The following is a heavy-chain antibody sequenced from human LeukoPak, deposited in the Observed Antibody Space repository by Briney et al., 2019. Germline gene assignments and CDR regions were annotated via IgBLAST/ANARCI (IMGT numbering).Heavy chain of an antibody. V-gene: IGHV3-48*02. CDR2: ISSSSSTI. CDR3: ATDPGSSWKADY. D-gene: IGHD6-13*01. J-gene: IGHJ4*02. CDR1: GFTFGSYC. Sequence: GSLRLSGASSGFTFGSYCMNWVRQPQGKGRGGVSYISSSSSTIYSADSVKGRFTISRDNAKNSLYLQMNSLRDEDTAVYYCATDPGSSWKADYWGQGTLVAVSS.